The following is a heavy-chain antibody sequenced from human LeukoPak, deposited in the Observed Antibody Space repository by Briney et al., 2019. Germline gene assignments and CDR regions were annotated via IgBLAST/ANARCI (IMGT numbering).Heavy chain of an antibody. J-gene: IGHJ4*02. CDR2: INHSGST. CDR1: GGSFSGYY. Sequence: SSETLSLTCAVYGGSFSGYYWSWIRQPPGKGLEWIGEINHSGSTNYNPSLKSRVTISADTSKNQFSLRLSSVTAADTAVYYCARVFRAAAVDYWGQGTLVTVSS. V-gene: IGHV4-34*01. D-gene: IGHD6-13*01. CDR3: ARVFRAAAVDY.